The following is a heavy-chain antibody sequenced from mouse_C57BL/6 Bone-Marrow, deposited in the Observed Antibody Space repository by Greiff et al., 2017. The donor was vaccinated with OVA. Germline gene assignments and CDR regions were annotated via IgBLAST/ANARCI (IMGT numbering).Heavy chain of an antibody. CDR1: GYTFTSYG. CDR3: ARGGWLLPFAY. D-gene: IGHD2-3*01. CDR2: IYPRSGNT. V-gene: IGHV1-81*01. Sequence: VQRVESGAELARPGASVKLSCKASGYTFTSYGISWVKQRTGQGLEWIGEIYPRSGNTYYNEKFKGKATLTADKSSSTAYMELRSLTSEDSAVYFCARGGWLLPFAYWGQGTLVTVSA. J-gene: IGHJ3*01.